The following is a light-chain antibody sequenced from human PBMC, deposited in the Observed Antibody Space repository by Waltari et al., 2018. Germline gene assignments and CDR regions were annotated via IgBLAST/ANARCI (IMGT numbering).Light chain of an antibody. CDR2: DKN. CDR1: SLRSYY. J-gene: IGLJ2*01. V-gene: IGLV3-19*01. CDR3: HSRDASGVAGS. Sequence: SSELTQDPAVSVAMGQTVRITCQGDSLRSYYASWYQQRPGQAPIRVIYDKNNRPSGVPERFSGSSSHNTGSLTSTGVQAEDEASYYCHSRDASGVAGSFGGGTKLTVL.